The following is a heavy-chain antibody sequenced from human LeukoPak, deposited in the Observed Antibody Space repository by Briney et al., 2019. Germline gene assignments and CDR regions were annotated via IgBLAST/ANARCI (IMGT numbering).Heavy chain of an antibody. CDR1: GFTLSSYA. V-gene: IGHV3-23*01. J-gene: IGHJ4*02. Sequence: GGSLRLSCAASGFTLSSYAMSWVRQAPGKGLEWVSAISGSGGSTYYADSVKGRFTISRDNSKNTLYLQMNSLRAEDTAVYYCAKPANYYGSGSPLDYWGQGTLVTVSS. CDR3: AKPANYYGSGSPLDY. CDR2: ISGSGGST. D-gene: IGHD3-10*01.